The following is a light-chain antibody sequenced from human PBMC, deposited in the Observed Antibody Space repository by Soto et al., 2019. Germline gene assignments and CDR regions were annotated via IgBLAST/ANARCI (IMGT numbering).Light chain of an antibody. CDR3: CARADTSTVL. CDR2: EGT. Sequence: QLVLTQPASVSGSPGQSIIISCTGTSRDVGDYNLFSWYQQYPDKAPKLMIYEGTKRPSGVSNRFSGSKSGNTASLTISGLQAEDEADYYCCARADTSTVLLGGGTKVTVL. J-gene: IGLJ2*01. V-gene: IGLV2-23*01. CDR1: SRDVGDYNL.